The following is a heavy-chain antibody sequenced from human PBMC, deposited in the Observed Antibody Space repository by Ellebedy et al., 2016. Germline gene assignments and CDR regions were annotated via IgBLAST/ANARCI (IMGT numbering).Heavy chain of an antibody. CDR2: ISGSGGST. V-gene: IGHV3-23*01. Sequence: GESLKISXAASGFTVSSNYMSWVRQVPGKGLEWVSAISGSGGSTYYADSVKGRFTISRDNSKNTLYLQMTSLRAEDTAVYYCARSDYGAHFDYWGQGTLVTVSS. CDR1: GFTVSSNY. D-gene: IGHD4-17*01. CDR3: ARSDYGAHFDY. J-gene: IGHJ4*02.